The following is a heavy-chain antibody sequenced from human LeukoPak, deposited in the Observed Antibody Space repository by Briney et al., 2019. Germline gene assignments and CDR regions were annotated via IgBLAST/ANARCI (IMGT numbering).Heavy chain of an antibody. V-gene: IGHV3-72*01. D-gene: IGHD1-26*01. CDR3: ARAGIVGATWYFDY. J-gene: IGHJ4*02. CDR1: GFTFSDHY. Sequence: GGSLRLSCAASGFTFSDHYMDWVRQAPGKGLEWVGRTRNKANSYTTEYAASVKGRFTISRDDSKNSLYLQMNSLKTEDTAVYYCARAGIVGATWYFDYWGQGTLVTVSS. CDR2: TRNKANSYTT.